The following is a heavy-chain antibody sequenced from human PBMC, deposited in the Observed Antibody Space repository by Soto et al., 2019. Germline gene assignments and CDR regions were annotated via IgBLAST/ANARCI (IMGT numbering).Heavy chain of an antibody. D-gene: IGHD3-10*01. J-gene: IGHJ6*03. Sequence: PWGALRPSCAASGFTFSDYYMSWIRQAPGKGLEWVSYISSSGSTIYYADSVKGRFTISRDNAKNSLYLQMNSLRGEDTAVYYCARGRWFGELLPMDVWGKGTTVTVS. CDR3: ARGRWFGELLPMDV. V-gene: IGHV3-11*01. CDR2: ISSSGSTI. CDR1: GFTFSDYY.